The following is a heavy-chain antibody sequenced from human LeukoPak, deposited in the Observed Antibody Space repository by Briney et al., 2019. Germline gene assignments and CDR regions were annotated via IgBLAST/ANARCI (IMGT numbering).Heavy chain of an antibody. J-gene: IGHJ5*01. CDR1: GGSFSGYY. Sequence: SETLSLTCAVYGGSFSGYYWCWIRQSPRTGLEWIGEINHGGSTNYNPSLMSRVSLSANSSNNHFSLRLSSVTAADTAVYYCARGWYNYGSKTDSWGQGTLVTVSS. CDR3: ARGWYNYGSKTDS. D-gene: IGHD3-10*01. V-gene: IGHV4-34*01. CDR2: INHGGST.